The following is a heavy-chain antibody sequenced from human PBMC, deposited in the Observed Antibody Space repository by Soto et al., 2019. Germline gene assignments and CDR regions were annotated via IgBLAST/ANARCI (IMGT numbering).Heavy chain of an antibody. CDR2: ISAYNGNT. Sequence: QVQLVQSGAEVKKPGASVKVSCKASGYTFTSYGISWVRQAPGQGLEWMGWISAYNGNTNYAQKLQGRVTMTTDTATSTDCRELRSQRSEGTAVYYWARVGVGWGAAAGTAYYYYGMALWGQGTTVTVAS. CDR1: GYTFTSYG. J-gene: IGHJ6*02. V-gene: IGHV1-18*01. D-gene: IGHD6-13*01. CDR3: ARVGVGWGAAAGTAYYYYGMAL.